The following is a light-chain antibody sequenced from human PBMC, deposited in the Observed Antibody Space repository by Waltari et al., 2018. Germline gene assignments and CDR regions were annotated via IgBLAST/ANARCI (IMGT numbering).Light chain of an antibody. V-gene: IGKV1-12*01. CDR3: QHGNTFPLT. CDR2: DAS. Sequence: DIQMTQSPSSVSASVGDRVIITCRASQDISRWLAWYQQTPGKAPKFLIYDASTLQSGVPSRFSGTGSGTEFTLTISSLQPEDFATYYCQHGNTFPLTIGGGTKVEIK. CDR1: QDISRW. J-gene: IGKJ4*01.